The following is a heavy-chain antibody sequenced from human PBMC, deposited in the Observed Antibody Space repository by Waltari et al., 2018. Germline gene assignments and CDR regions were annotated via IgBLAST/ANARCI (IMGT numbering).Heavy chain of an antibody. J-gene: IGHJ3*02. CDR3: ARASGGTAFDI. Sequence: EVQLVESGGGLVKPGGSLRLSCAASGFTFSSYRMNWVRQAPGKGLEWVSSISSSSSYIYYADSVKGRFTISRDNAKNSLYLQMNSLRAEDTAVYYCARASGGTAFDIWGQGTMVTVSS. D-gene: IGHD3-16*01. CDR2: ISSSSSYI. CDR1: GFTFSSYR. V-gene: IGHV3-21*01.